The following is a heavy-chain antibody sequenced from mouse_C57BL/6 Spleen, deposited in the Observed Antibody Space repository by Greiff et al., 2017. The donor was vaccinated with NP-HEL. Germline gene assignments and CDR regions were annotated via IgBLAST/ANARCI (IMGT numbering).Heavy chain of an antibody. CDR3: ARGDDWGPYYYAMDY. CDR1: GYTFTSYW. CDR2: IYPGSGST. J-gene: IGHJ4*01. D-gene: IGHD4-1*01. V-gene: IGHV1-55*01. Sequence: QVQLQQPGAELVKPGASVKMSCKASGYTFTSYWITWVKQRPGQGLEWIGDIYPGSGSTNYNEKFKSKATLTVDTSSSTAYMQLSSLTSEDSAVYYCARGDDWGPYYYAMDYWGQGTSVTVSS.